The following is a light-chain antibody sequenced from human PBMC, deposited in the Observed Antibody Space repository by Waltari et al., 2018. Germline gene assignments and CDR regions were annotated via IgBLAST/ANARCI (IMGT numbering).Light chain of an antibody. V-gene: IGKV1-39*01. CDR2: DAS. CDR3: QQTYKSPPT. Sequence: DVLVTQSPSSLSASVGDRVTITCRASHYIANFLNWYQHMPGTAPRLLIHDASTLQPGVSPRFSGSTSGTDFILTIDNLHPEDFATYYCQQTYKSPPTFGPGTKVDV. CDR1: HYIANF. J-gene: IGKJ3*01.